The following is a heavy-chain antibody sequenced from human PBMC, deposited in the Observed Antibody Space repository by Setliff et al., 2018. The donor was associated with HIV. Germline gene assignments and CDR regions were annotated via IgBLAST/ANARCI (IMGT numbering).Heavy chain of an antibody. J-gene: IGHJ4*02. CDR1: GGSISSGDYY. V-gene: IGHV4-31*03. CDR2: IYYSGST. CDR3: ARVPPLKAFGGVISLYYFDY. Sequence: PSETLSLTCTVSGGSISSGDYYWSWIRQHPGKGLEWIGYIYYSGSTYYNPSLKSRVTISVDTSKNQFSLKLSSVTAADTAVYYCARVPPLKAFGGVISLYYFDYWGQGTLVTVSS. D-gene: IGHD3-16*02.